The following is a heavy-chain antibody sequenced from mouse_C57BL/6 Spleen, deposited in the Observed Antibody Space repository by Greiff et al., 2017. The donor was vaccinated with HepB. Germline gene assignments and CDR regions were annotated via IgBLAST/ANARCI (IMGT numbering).Heavy chain of an antibody. CDR2: ISSGGSYT. Sequence: EVMLVESGGDLVKPGGSLKLSCAASGFTFSSYGMSWVRQTPDKRLEWVATISSGGSYTYYPDSVKGRFTISRDNAKNTLYLQMSSLKSEDTAMYYCARGYDGYYEKFAYWGQGTLVTVSA. V-gene: IGHV5-6*02. J-gene: IGHJ3*01. D-gene: IGHD2-3*01. CDR3: ARGYDGYYEKFAY. CDR1: GFTFSSYG.